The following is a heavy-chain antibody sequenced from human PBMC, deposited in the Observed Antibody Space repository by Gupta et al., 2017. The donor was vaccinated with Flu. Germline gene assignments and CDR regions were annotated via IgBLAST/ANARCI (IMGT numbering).Heavy chain of an antibody. D-gene: IGHD3-3*01. CDR3: ARDSRITIFGVVPRGMDV. CDR2: IYSGGST. CDR1: GFTVSGNY. V-gene: IGHV3-66*02. J-gene: IGHJ6*02. Sequence: EVQLVESGGGLVQPGGSLRLSCAASGFTVSGNYMSWVRPAPGKGLEWVSVIYSGGSTYYADSVKGRFTISRDNSKNTLYLQMNSLRAEDTAVYYCARDSRITIFGVVPRGMDVWGQGTTVTVSS.